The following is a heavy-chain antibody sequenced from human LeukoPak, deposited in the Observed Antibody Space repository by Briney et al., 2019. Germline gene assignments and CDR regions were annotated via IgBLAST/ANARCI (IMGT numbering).Heavy chain of an antibody. V-gene: IGHV3-30*18. D-gene: IGHD3-22*01. CDR3: AKDAYYYDGRGYFDY. CDR2: ISYDGNNK. J-gene: IGHJ4*02. Sequence: PGRSLRLSCAASGFTFNAYGMHWVRQAPGKGLEWVAVISYDGNNKYYADSVKGRFTISRDSSKNTLHLQMNSLRAEDTAVYYCAKDAYYYDGRGYFDYWGQGTLVTVSS. CDR1: GFTFNAYG.